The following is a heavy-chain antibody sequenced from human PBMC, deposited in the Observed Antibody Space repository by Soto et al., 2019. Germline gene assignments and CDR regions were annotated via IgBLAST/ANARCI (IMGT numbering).Heavy chain of an antibody. CDR1: GFTFDDYA. CDR3: TKGASTTVFAFNDY. CDR2: ISWNSGNL. V-gene: IGHV3-9*01. D-gene: IGHD4-17*01. J-gene: IGHJ4*02. Sequence: EVQLVESGGGLVQPGRSLRLSCAASGFTFDDYAMHWVRQGPGKGLEWVSSISWNSGNLGYADSVKGRFTISRDNAKNSLYLQMNRLRGEDTVLYYCTKGASTTVFAFNDYWGQGTLVPVSS.